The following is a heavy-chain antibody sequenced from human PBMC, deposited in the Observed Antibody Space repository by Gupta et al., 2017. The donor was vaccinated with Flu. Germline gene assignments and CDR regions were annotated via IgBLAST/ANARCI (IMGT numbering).Heavy chain of an antibody. CDR3: ARMRVATSTPRKGSGAFDI. CDR1: GGSFSGYY. Sequence: QVQLQQWGAGLLKPSETLSLTCAVYGGSFSGYYWSWIRQPPGKGLEWIGEINHSGSTNYNPSLKSRVTISVDTSKNQFSLKLSSVTAADTAVYYCARMRVATSTPRKGSGAFDIWGQGTMVTVSS. J-gene: IGHJ3*02. V-gene: IGHV4-34*01. D-gene: IGHD5-24*01. CDR2: INHSGST.